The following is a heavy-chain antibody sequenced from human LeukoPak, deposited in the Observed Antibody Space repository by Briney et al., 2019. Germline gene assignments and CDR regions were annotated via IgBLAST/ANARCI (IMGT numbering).Heavy chain of an antibody. J-gene: IGHJ4*02. CDR3: ARSAVRGVACDY. Sequence: GGSLRLSCTASGFTFSGFSMHWVRQAPGKGLEWLSYISTSSRSTYCADSVKGRFTISRDNAKNTLSLDMHSLRPGDSAVYYCARSAVRGVACDYWGQGTLLTVSS. D-gene: IGHD3-10*01. CDR2: ISTSSRST. CDR1: GFTFSGFS. V-gene: IGHV3-48*01.